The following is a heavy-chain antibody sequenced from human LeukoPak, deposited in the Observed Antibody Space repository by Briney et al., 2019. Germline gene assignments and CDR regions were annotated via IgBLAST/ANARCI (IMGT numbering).Heavy chain of an antibody. D-gene: IGHD3-22*01. Sequence: GASVKVSCKASGYTFTSYYMHWVRQAPGQGLEWMGIINPSGGSTSYAQKFQGRVTMTTDTSTSTAYMELRSLRSDDTAVYYCARDSADYYYDLSYFDYWGQGTLVTVSS. CDR2: INPSGGST. CDR3: ARDSADYYYDLSYFDY. V-gene: IGHV1-46*01. J-gene: IGHJ4*02. CDR1: GYTFTSYY.